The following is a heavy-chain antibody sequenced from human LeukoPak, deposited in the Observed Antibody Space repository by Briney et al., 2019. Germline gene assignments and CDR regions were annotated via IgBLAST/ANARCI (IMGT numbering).Heavy chain of an antibody. D-gene: IGHD3-16*01. J-gene: IGHJ4*02. CDR2: IYPGDSDT. V-gene: IGHV5-51*01. Sequence: GASLKFSCNGSGYTFTSYWITWVRQMPEKGLEWMGIIYPGDSDTRYSPSFQGQVTNSADKSISTTCLQWSSMKASDTAMYYCARSPSLRGGNYFDSWGQGTLVTVSS. CDR3: ARSPSLRGGNYFDS. CDR1: GYTFTSYW.